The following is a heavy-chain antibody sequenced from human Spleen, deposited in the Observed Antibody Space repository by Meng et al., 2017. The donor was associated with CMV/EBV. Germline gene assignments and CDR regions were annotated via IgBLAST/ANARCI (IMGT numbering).Heavy chain of an antibody. J-gene: IGHJ5*02. CDR2: IRYDGSQ. V-gene: IGHV3-30*02. D-gene: IGHD2-2*01. CDR3: AKDSAPTARGYNWFDP. Sequence: SGFTFSSFGIHWVRQAPGKGLEWVAFIRYDGSQYYIDSVKGRFTISRDNSRDTLHLQMNSLRGDDTAVYYCAKDSAPTARGYNWFDPWGQGTLVTVSS. CDR1: GFTFSSFG.